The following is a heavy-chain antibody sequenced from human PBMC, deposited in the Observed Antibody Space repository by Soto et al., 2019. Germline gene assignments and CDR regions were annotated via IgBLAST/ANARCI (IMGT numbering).Heavy chain of an antibody. CDR3: ARDPATAKPEAVDF. Sequence: ASVKVSCKASRYTFSDYFIHCVLQSPGQWLDWMGWINPNSGGTKYAPKFRGGVTMTRDTSITTACMELSRLRSGDTAVYYCARDPATAKPEAVDFWGQGTLVTVSS. V-gene: IGHV1-2*02. J-gene: IGHJ4*02. D-gene: IGHD1-1*01. CDR2: INPNSGGT. CDR1: RYTFSDYF.